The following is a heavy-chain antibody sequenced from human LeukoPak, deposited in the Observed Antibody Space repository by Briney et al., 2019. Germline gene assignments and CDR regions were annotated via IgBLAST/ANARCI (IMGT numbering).Heavy chain of an antibody. D-gene: IGHD3-9*01. J-gene: IGHJ3*02. Sequence: ALVKVSCKASGYTFAGYYMHRVRQAPGQGLEWMGWINPNSGGTNYAQKFQGRVTMTRDTSISTAYMELSRLRSDDTAVYYCARSSHYDILTGYYPKDAFDIWGQGTMVTVSS. V-gene: IGHV1-2*02. CDR2: INPNSGGT. CDR1: GYTFAGYY. CDR3: ARSSHYDILTGYYPKDAFDI.